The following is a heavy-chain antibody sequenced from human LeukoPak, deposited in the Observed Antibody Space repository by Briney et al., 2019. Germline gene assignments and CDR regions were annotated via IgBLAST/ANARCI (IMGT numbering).Heavy chain of an antibody. J-gene: IGHJ2*01. CDR1: GFSLSTSGVG. Sequence: SGPTLVNPTQTLTLTCTFSGFSLSTSGVGVGWIHQPPGKALEWLALIYWNDDKRYSPSLKSRLTITKDTSKNQVVLTMTNMDPVDTATYYCAHVVRFLDKWLDWYFDLWGRGTLVTVSS. D-gene: IGHD3-3*01. CDR2: IYWNDDK. CDR3: AHVVRFLDKWLDWYFDL. V-gene: IGHV2-5*01.